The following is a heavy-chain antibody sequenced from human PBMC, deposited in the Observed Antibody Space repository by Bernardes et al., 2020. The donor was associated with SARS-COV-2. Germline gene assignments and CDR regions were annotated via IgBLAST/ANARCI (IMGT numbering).Heavy chain of an antibody. CDR3: ARVDFSNLYYFDN. Sequence: GGSLRLSCAASGFTFSSYTMNWVRQAPGKGLEWISSISTSSSYISYSDSVRGRFTISRDNAKNSVFLQMNSLRAEDTAVYYCARVDFSNLYYFDNWGQGTLVTVSS. D-gene: IGHD4-4*01. V-gene: IGHV3-21*06. CDR2: ISTSSSYI. CDR1: GFTFSSYT. J-gene: IGHJ4*02.